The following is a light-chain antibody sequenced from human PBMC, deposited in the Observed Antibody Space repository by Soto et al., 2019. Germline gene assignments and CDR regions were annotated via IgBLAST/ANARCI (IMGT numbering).Light chain of an antibody. V-gene: IGLV6-57*04. CDR2: EDN. CDR1: SGSIDSNY. CDR3: QSYDSSNLVV. Sequence: NFMLTQPHSVSESPGKTVTISCTRSSGSIDSNYVQWYQQRPGSAPTTVIYEDNQRPSGVPDRFSGSIDSSSNSASLTISGLKTEDEADYYCQSYDSSNLVVFGGGTKLTVL. J-gene: IGLJ2*01.